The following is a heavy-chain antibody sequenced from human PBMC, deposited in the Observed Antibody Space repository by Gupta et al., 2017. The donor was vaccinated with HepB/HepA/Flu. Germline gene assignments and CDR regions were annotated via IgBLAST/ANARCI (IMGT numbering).Heavy chain of an antibody. V-gene: IGHV3-30*03. J-gene: IGHJ6*02. CDR2: ITSDGRNT. D-gene: IGHD3-10*01. Sequence: QVVLVQSGAVVVQPGSSLRLACAASAVIFKNFAMHWVRQAPGRGLEWVAVITSDGRNTYYGDAAKGRFTISRDNSHSTLYLQMNRLTIDDSALYFCAGNYSNSAVDVWGQGTTVTVSS. CDR3: AGNYSNSAVDV. CDR1: AVIFKNFA.